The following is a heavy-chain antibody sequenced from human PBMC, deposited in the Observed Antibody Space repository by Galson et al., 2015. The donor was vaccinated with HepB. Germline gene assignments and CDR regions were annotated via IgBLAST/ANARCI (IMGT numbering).Heavy chain of an antibody. CDR3: AADRPLPSYYYDSSGYDAFDI. CDR1: GFTFTSSA. J-gene: IGHJ3*02. D-gene: IGHD3-22*01. Sequence: SVKVSCKASGFTFTSSAMQWVRQARGQRLEWIGWIVVGSGNTNYAQKFQERVTITRDMSTSTAYMELSSLRSEDTAVYYCAADRPLPSYYYDSSGYDAFDIWGQGTMVTVSS. CDR2: IVVGSGNT. V-gene: IGHV1-58*02.